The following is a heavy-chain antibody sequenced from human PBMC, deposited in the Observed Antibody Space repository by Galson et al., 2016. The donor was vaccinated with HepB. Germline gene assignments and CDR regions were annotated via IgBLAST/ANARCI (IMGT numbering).Heavy chain of an antibody. J-gene: IGHJ4*02. D-gene: IGHD6-13*01. CDR1: GASVSSNSFY. CDR3: ARQTITAAGDY. Sequence: TLSLTCSVSGASVSSNSFYWAWIRQPPGKGLEWIGSIYYSGRTYNNPSLKSRVTMSVNTSKNYFSLKLTSVTAADTAVYYCARQTITAAGDYWGQGTLVTVSS. V-gene: IGHV4-39*01. CDR2: IYYSGRT.